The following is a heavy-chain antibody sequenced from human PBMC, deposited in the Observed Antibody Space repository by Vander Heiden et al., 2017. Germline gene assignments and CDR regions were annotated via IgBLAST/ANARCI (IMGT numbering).Heavy chain of an antibody. V-gene: IGHV3-11*01. CDR3: ARSLTTVTTGGIY. D-gene: IGHD4-17*01. Sequence: VQLVESGGGLVKPGASVRLSGGASGCPFSDYYMSWIRQAPGKGLEWVSYISSSGSTIYYADSVKGRFTISRDNAKNSLYLQMNSLRAEDTAVYYCARSLTTVTTGGIYWGQGTLVTVSS. CDR1: GCPFSDYY. J-gene: IGHJ4*02. CDR2: ISSSGSTI.